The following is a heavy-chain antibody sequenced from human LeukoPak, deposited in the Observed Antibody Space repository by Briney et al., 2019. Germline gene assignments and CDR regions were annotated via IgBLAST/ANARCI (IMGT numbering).Heavy chain of an antibody. V-gene: IGHV4-59*11. D-gene: IGHD1-26*01. CDR1: GGSISSHY. Sequence: SETLSLTCTVSGGSISSHYWSWIRQPPGKGLEWIGYIYYSGSTNYNPSLKSRVTISVDTSKNQFSLKLSSVTAADTAVYYCARSTGIVGAPQACQFDYWGQGTLVTVSS. J-gene: IGHJ4*02. CDR2: IYYSGST. CDR3: ARSTGIVGAPQACQFDY.